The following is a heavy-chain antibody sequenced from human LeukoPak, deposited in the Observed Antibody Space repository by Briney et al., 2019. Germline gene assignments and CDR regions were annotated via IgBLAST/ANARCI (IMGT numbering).Heavy chain of an antibody. CDR3: ARDRGGTSILWHPGVFDY. CDR2: MSYDGSQK. J-gene: IGHJ4*02. Sequence: GGSLRLPCTASGFTFGGYAMHWVRQAPGKGLEWVAVMSYDGSQKFYSDSVKGRFTISRDNSKNALSLQLSSLRAEDTAVYYCARDRGGTSILWHPGVFDYWGQGILVTVSS. V-gene: IGHV3-30-3*01. D-gene: IGHD2-21*01. CDR1: GFTFGGYA.